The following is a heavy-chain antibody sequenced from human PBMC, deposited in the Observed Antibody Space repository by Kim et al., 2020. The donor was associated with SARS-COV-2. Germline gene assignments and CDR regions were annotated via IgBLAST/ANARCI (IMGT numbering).Heavy chain of an antibody. CDR1: GGSFSGYY. CDR2: INHSGST. Sequence: SETLSLTCAVYGGSFSGYYWSWIRQPPGKGLEWIGEINHSGSTNYNPSLKSRVTISVDTSKNQFSLKLSSVTAADTAVYYCARIGITMIESRSSALDYRGQGTLVTVSS. V-gene: IGHV4-34*01. D-gene: IGHD3-22*01. J-gene: IGHJ4*02. CDR3: ARIGITMIESRSSALDY.